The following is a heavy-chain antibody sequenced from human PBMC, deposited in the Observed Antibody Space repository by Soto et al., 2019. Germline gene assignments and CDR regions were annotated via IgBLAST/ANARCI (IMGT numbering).Heavy chain of an antibody. CDR3: ASLSAPDDF. J-gene: IGHJ4*02. CDR2: ISNDERNI. CDR1: GLTLSHYW. Sequence: EVLLVESGGGLVQPGGSMRLACAASGLTLSHYWMHWVRQVPGKGLVWVAEISNDERNIRTSYADSVKGRFTVSRDDAKNTLYLQMNSLRGDATAVYYCASLSAPDDFWGQGAQVTVSS. V-gene: IGHV3-74*01. D-gene: IGHD6-25*01.